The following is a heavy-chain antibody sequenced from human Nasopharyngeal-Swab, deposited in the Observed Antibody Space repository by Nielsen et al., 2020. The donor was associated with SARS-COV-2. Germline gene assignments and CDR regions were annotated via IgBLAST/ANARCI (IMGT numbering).Heavy chain of an antibody. CDR3: ARVAKPWLTLRYWYFWP. V-gene: IGHV4-4*02. Sequence: SETLSLTCAVSGGSISSSNWWSWVRQPPGKGLEWIGDVDHSGSTNYNPSLKSRVTISVDKSKNQFSLKLRSGTAADTAVYYCARVAKPWLTLRYWYFWPGVRCTLVTVSS. J-gene: IGHJ2*01. CDR2: VDHSGST. D-gene: IGHD6-19*01. CDR1: GGSISSSNW.